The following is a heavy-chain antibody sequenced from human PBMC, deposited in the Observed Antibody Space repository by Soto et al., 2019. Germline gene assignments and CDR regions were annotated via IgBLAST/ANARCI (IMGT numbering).Heavy chain of an antibody. V-gene: IGHV4-59*01. CDR1: GGSISSYY. J-gene: IGHJ4*02. CDR2: IYYSGST. CDR3: ARDRVGATPH. D-gene: IGHD1-26*01. Sequence: QVQLQESGPGLVKPSETLSLTCTVSGGSISSYYWSWIRQPPGKGLEWIGYIYYSGSTNYNPSLKGRVPIPVDTSKNRFSRRRSSVTAADTAVYYCARDRVGATPHGGQGTLVTVSS.